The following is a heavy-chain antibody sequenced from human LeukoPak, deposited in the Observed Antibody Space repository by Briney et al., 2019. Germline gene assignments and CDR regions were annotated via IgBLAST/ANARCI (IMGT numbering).Heavy chain of an antibody. CDR3: ARGGWRLPSVV. D-gene: IGHD2-15*01. CDR1: GGSFSGYY. CDR2: INHSGST. J-gene: IGHJ6*04. V-gene: IGHV4-34*01. Sequence: PETLSLTCTVYGGSFSGYYWSWIRQPPGKGLEWIGEINHSGSTNYNPSLKSRVTISVDTSKNQFSLKLSSVTAADTAVYYCARGGWRLPSVVWGKGTTVTVSS.